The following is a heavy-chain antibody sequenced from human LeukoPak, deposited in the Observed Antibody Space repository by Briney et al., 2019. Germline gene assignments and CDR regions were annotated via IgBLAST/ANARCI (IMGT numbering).Heavy chain of an antibody. Sequence: GGSLRLSCAASGFTFSSYWMSWVRQAQGKGLEWVANIKQDGSEKYYVDSVKGRFTISRDNAKNSLYLQMNSLRAEDTAVYYCARDRGQYSSGYYDYWGQGTLVTVSS. J-gene: IGHJ4*02. CDR1: GFTFSSYW. CDR2: IKQDGSEK. D-gene: IGHD3-22*01. CDR3: ARDRGQYSSGYYDY. V-gene: IGHV3-7*05.